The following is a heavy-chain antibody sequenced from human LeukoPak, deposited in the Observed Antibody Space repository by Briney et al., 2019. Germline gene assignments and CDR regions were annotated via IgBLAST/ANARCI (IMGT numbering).Heavy chain of an antibody. CDR1: GGSIRRSTYY. V-gene: IGHV4-39*06. D-gene: IGHD3-22*01. CDR2: IYYDDYT. Sequence: SETLSLTCTVSGGSIRRSTYYWVWIRQPPGKGLDWLASIYYDDYTYYNPSLKSRLTISLDTSRKQVPLKLSSMTAADAAVYYCARAGHWGSDIYAGSGYSDAFDIWGQGTMVTVSS. CDR3: ARAGHWGSDIYAGSGYSDAFDI. J-gene: IGHJ3*02.